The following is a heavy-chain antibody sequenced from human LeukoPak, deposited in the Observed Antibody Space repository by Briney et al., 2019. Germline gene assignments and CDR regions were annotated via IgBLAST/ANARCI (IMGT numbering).Heavy chain of an antibody. CDR3: ARAYSSSWFRRYYFDY. J-gene: IGHJ4*02. CDR2: ISAYNGNT. D-gene: IGHD6-13*01. V-gene: IGHV1-18*01. CDR1: GGTFTSYG. Sequence: ASVKVSCKASGGTFTSYGISWVRQAPGQGLEWMGWISAYNGNTNYAQKLQGRVTMTTDTSTSTAYMELRSLRSDDTAVYYCARAYSSSWFRRYYFDYWGQGTLVTVSS.